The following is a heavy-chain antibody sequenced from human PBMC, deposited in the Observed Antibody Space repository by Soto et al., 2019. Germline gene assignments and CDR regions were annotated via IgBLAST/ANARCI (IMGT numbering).Heavy chain of an antibody. CDR3: AKGRDDFFYYGMDV. Sequence: PGGSLRLSCAASGFTSTSYVMNWVRQAPGKGPEWVSGISGSGAGTHYADAVKGRFTISRDISKNTLYLRMNSLRAEDTAVYYCAKGRDDFFYYGMDVWGQGITVTVSS. J-gene: IGHJ6*02. CDR2: ISGSGAGT. V-gene: IGHV3-23*01. CDR1: GFTSTSYV. D-gene: IGHD3-3*01.